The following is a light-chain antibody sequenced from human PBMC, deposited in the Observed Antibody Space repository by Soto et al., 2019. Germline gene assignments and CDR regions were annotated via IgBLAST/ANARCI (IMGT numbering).Light chain of an antibody. Sequence: QTVVTQEPSLTVSPGGTVTLTCALTTGAVTSDYYPNWFQRKPGQALRTLIYRTSNKHSWTPARFSGSLLGGKAALTLSGVQREDEADYYCVLLYGGARVFGGGTKLTVL. J-gene: IGLJ3*02. V-gene: IGLV7-43*01. CDR3: VLLYGGARV. CDR2: RTS. CDR1: TGAVTSDYY.